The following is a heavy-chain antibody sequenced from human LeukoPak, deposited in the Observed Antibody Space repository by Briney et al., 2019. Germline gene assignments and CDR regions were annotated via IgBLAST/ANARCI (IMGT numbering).Heavy chain of an antibody. CDR1: GYTFTGYY. D-gene: IGHD2-2*02. CDR2: INPYSGGT. CDR3: ARFLGGDCRSANCHNFHY. V-gene: IGHV1-2*02. Sequence: SVKVSCKASGYTFTGYYMHCERQAPGQGLDWMGWINPYSGGTSFAQKFHGRVTITRATSTSTAYIELSKLLSADTAVYHCARFLGGDCRSANCHNFHYWGQGTLVTVSS. J-gene: IGHJ4*02.